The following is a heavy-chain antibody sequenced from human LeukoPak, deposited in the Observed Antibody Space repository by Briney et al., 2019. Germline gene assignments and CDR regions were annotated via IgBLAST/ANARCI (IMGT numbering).Heavy chain of an antibody. CDR2: IYFSGST. D-gene: IGHD2-15*01. CDR1: GGSISSSSYY. V-gene: IGHV4-61*01. J-gene: IGHJ3*02. Sequence: PSETLPLTCTVSGGSISSSSYYWSWIRQPPGRGLEWIGYIYFSGSTNYNPSLQSRVTISVDTSKTQFSLKLSSVTAADTAVYCCARVYSRVPSAVEIWGPGKLVTVSS. CDR3: ARVYSRVPSAVEI.